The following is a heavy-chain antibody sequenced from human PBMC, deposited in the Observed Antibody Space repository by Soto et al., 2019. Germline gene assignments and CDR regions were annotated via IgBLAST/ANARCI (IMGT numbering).Heavy chain of an antibody. CDR1: GGSISSGGYS. V-gene: IGHV4-30-2*01. J-gene: IGHJ3*02. Sequence: SETLSLTCAVSGGSISSGGYSWSWIRQPPGKGLEWIGYIYHSGSTYYNPSLKSRVTISVDRSKNQFSLKLSSVTAADTAVYYCARAPPMVRGVGAFDIWGQGTMVTV. CDR2: IYHSGST. CDR3: ARAPPMVRGVGAFDI. D-gene: IGHD3-10*01.